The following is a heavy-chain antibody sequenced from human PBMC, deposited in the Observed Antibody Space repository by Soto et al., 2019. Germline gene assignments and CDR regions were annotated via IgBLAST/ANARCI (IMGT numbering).Heavy chain of an antibody. Sequence: GGSLRLSCAASGFTFSNAWMNWVRQAPGKGLEWVGRIKSKTDGGTTDYAAPVKGRFTISRDDSKNTLYLQMNSLKTEDTAVYYCTSGTALVGAYYYYYYGMDVWGQGTTVTVSS. J-gene: IGHJ6*02. CDR1: GFTFSNAW. D-gene: IGHD1-26*01. V-gene: IGHV3-15*07. CDR3: TSGTALVGAYYYYYYGMDV. CDR2: IKSKTDGGTT.